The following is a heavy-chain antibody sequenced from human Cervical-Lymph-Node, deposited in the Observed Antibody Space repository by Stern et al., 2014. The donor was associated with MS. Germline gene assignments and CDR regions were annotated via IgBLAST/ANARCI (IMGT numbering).Heavy chain of an antibody. CDR1: GDSINYYY. CDR2: IFYRGST. Sequence: VQLLESGPGLVQPSETLSLTCTVSGDSINYYYWGWIRQPPGKALAWIGYIFYRGSTTYNPSLKSRVTISVDTSKNQFSLNLSSVTAADTAVYYCARVLRRRVIGAPGAGYYFDYWGQGTLVTVPS. J-gene: IGHJ4*02. CDR3: ARVLRRRVIGAPGAGYYFDY. V-gene: IGHV4-59*01. D-gene: IGHD6-13*01.